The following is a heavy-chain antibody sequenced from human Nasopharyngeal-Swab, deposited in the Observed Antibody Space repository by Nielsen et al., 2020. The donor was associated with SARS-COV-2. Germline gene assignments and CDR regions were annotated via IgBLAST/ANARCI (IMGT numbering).Heavy chain of an antibody. CDR2: MNPNSGNT. V-gene: IGHV1-8*02. J-gene: IGHJ6*03. CDR3: ARGFIVATIFHYYYYMDV. Sequence: ASVKVSCKASGYTFTGYYIHWVRQATGQGLEWMGWMNPNSGNTGYAQKFQGRVTMTRNTSISTAYMELSSLRPEDTAVYYCARGFIVATIFHYYYYMDVWGKGTTVTVSS. D-gene: IGHD5-12*01. CDR1: GYTFTGYY.